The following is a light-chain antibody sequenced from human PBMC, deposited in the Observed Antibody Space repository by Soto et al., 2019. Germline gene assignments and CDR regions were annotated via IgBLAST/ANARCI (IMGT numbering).Light chain of an antibody. V-gene: IGLV2-23*02. CDR1: STDVGSRNL. J-gene: IGLJ3*02. Sequence: QSALTQPASVSGSPGQSITISCTGTSTDVGSRNLVSWYQKHPGKAPKLIIYEVTKWPSGVSNRFSGSKSGNTASLTIFGLQAEEEADNYCCSYAGSYTWVLGVGTQLPVL. CDR3: CSYAGSYTWV. CDR2: EVT.